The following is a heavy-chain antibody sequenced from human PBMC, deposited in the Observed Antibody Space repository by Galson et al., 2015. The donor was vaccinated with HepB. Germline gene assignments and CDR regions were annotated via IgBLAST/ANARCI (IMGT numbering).Heavy chain of an antibody. D-gene: IGHD5-12*01. CDR3: AGDRKGGYGPFDY. V-gene: IGHV3-49*03. Sequence: SLRLSCAGSKFTFGDYTMSWFRQAPGKGLEWVGSIRSKAHGGTTEYVASVKGRFPISRHDSKSVAYLQMNGLTTEDTAMYYCAGDRKGGYGPFDYWGQGTLVTVSS. J-gene: IGHJ4*02. CDR2: IRSKAHGGTT. CDR1: KFTFGDYT.